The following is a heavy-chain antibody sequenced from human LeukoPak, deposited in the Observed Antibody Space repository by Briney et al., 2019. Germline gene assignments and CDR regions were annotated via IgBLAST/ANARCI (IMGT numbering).Heavy chain of an antibody. CDR3: AKVKGWYGEGYFDY. J-gene: IGHJ4*02. V-gene: IGHV3-53*01. CDR1: EFTFNNYG. D-gene: IGHD3-10*01. Sequence: GGSLRLSCAASEFTFNNYGMSWVRQAPGKGLEWVSVIYRDAKTYYADSVKGRFTISRDISKNTLFLQMTSLRAEDTALYYCAKVKGWYGEGYFDYWGQGTLVTVSS. CDR2: IYRDAKT.